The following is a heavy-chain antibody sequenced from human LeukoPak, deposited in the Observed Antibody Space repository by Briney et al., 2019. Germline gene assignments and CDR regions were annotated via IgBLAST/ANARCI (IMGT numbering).Heavy chain of an antibody. Sequence: GGSLRLSCAASGFTFSSYWMSWVRQAPGKGLEWVANIKQDGSEKYYVDSVKGRFTISRDNAKNSLYLQMNSLRAEDTAVYYCARDALGYSSRRGDYWGQGTLVTVSS. D-gene: IGHD6-13*01. CDR3: ARDALGYSSRRGDY. V-gene: IGHV3-7*01. CDR2: IKQDGSEK. J-gene: IGHJ4*02. CDR1: GFTFSSYW.